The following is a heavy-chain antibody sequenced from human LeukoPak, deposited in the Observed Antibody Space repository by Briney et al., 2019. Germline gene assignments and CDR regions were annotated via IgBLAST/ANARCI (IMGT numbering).Heavy chain of an antibody. J-gene: IGHJ3*02. CDR2: IYTSGST. V-gene: IGHV4-4*07. CDR3: ARGFTIFGVVIIGEAFDI. Sequence: SETLSLTCTVSGGSISSYYWSWIRQPAGPGLERIGRIYTSGSTNYNPSLKSRVTMSVDTSKNQSSLKLSSVTAADTAVYYCARGFTIFGVVIIGEAFDIWGQGTMVTVSS. CDR1: GGSISSYY. D-gene: IGHD3-3*01.